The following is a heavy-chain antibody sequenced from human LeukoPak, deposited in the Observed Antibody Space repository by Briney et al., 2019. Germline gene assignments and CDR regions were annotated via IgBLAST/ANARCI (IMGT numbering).Heavy chain of an antibody. J-gene: IGHJ4*02. CDR3: AREGGGAEFDY. CDR1: GFTFSSYA. CDR2: ISSNGGST. V-gene: IGHV3-64*01. Sequence: GGSLRLSCAASGFTFSSYAMHWVRQAPGMGLEYVSAISSNGGSTYYANSVKGRFTISRDNSKNTLYLQMGSLRAEDMAVYYCAREGGGAEFDYWGQGTLVTVSS. D-gene: IGHD4-23*01.